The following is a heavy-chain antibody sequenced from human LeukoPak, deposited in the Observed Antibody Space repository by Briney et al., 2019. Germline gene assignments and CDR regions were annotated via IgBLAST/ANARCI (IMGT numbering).Heavy chain of an antibody. CDR1: GDSISSSGFY. Sequence: SETLSLTCSVSGDSISSSGFYWGWIRQPPGKGLEWIGSVSHSGNTYYNPSLKSRVTISVDTSKNQFSLKLSSVTAADTAVYYCARGADSSGYYSIFYFDYWGQGTLVTVSS. J-gene: IGHJ4*02. CDR3: ARGADSSGYYSIFYFDY. V-gene: IGHV4-39*07. CDR2: VSHSGNT. D-gene: IGHD3-22*01.